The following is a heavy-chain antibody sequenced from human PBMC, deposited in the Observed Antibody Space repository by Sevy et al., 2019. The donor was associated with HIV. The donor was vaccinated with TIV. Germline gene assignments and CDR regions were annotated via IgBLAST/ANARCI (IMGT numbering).Heavy chain of an antibody. Sequence: GGSLRLSCAASGFTFSSYAMSWVRQAPGKGLEWVSAISDSGGSTYYADSVKGRFTISRDNTKNTLYLQMNSLRAEDTAVYYWAKDPSPYSSSWYDDYWGQGTLVTVSS. CDR2: ISDSGGST. D-gene: IGHD6-13*01. CDR1: GFTFSSYA. CDR3: AKDPSPYSSSWYDDY. J-gene: IGHJ4*02. V-gene: IGHV3-23*01.